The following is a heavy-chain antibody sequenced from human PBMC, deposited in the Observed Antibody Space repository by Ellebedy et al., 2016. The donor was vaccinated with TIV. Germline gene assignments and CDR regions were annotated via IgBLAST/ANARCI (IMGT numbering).Heavy chain of an antibody. V-gene: IGHV1-18*04. D-gene: IGHD7-27*01. J-gene: IGHJ6*02. CDR2: ISAYNGNT. CDR3: GRELGMGRGAMDV. Sequence: AASVKVSCKASGYTFTSYGISWVRQAPGQGLEWMGWISAYNGNTTYEQKFQGRASMTTDASTNTVHLELMSLNFDDTAVYYCGRELGMGRGAMDVWGQGTTVTVSS. CDR1: GYTFTSYG.